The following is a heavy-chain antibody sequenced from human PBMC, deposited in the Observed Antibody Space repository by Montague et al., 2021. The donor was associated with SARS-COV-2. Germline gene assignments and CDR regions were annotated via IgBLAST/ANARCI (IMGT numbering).Heavy chain of an antibody. J-gene: IGHJ6*02. CDR1: GGSLSGYH. V-gene: IGHV4-34*01. CDR2: INHSGST. D-gene: IGHD4-17*01. Sequence: SETLSLTYGVSGGSLSGYHWSWIRQPPGKGLEWIGEINHSGSTNYNPSLKSRVTIAVDTSKNQVSLKLTSVTAADTAVFYCARSTVTNSPFGFSNKLRSRYNGMDVWGQGTTVTVSS. CDR3: ARSTVTNSPFGFSNKLRSRYNGMDV.